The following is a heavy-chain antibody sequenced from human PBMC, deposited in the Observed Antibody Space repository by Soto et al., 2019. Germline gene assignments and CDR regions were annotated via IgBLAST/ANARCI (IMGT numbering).Heavy chain of an antibody. V-gene: IGHV3-74*01. Sequence: EVQLVESGGGLVQPGGSLRLSCAASGFTFSSYYMHWVRQAPGKGLVWISRIKTDGSFSSYADSVKGRFTISRDNAKNTWFLQMNSLRDDDTAVYYCARGYYGDPPALDYWGQGTLVSVSS. CDR3: ARGYYGDPPALDY. CDR2: IKTDGSFS. D-gene: IGHD4-17*01. J-gene: IGHJ4*02. CDR1: GFTFSSYY.